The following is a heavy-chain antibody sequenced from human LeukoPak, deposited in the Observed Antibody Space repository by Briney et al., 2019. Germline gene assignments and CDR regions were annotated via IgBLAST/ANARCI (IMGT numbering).Heavy chain of an antibody. CDR1: GFTFSSYG. J-gene: IGHJ4*02. Sequence: GGSLRLSCAASGFTFSSYGMHWVRQAPGKGLEWVAFIRYDGSNKYYADSVKGRFTISRDNSKNTLYLQMNSLRAEDTAVYYCAXXWXLXTMIVVVIXDPSYYXDYWGQGTLVTVSS. D-gene: IGHD3-22*01. CDR2: IRYDGSNK. CDR3: AXXWXLXTMIVVVIXDPSYYXDY. V-gene: IGHV3-30*02.